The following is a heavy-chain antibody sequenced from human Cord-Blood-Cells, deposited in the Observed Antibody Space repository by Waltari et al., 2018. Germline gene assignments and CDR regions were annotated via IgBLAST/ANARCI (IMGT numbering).Heavy chain of an antibody. D-gene: IGHD3-9*01. J-gene: IGHJ3*02. CDR2: ISAYNGNT. CDR1: GYTFTSYG. Sequence: QVQLVQSGAEVKKPGASVKVSCKASGYTFTSYGISWVRQAPGQGLEWMGWISAYNGNTNDAQKLQGRVTMTTDTSTSTAYMELRSLRSDDTAVDYCARIGYYDILTGYYNAFDIWGQGTMVTISS. CDR3: ARIGYYDILTGYYNAFDI. V-gene: IGHV1-18*01.